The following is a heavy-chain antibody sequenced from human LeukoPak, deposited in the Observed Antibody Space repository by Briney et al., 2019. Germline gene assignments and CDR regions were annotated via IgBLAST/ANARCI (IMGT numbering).Heavy chain of an antibody. CDR3: ARQGSNSSGWYPVDD. V-gene: IGHV1-2*02. CDR2: MNPNSGGT. D-gene: IGHD6-19*01. Sequence: ASVKVSCKASGYTFTGYYMHWVRQAPGQGLEWMGWMNPNSGGTKYAQTFQGRVTLTRDTSISTAYLELSSLTSDDTAVYFCARQGSNSSGWYPVDDWGQGTLVTVSS. J-gene: IGHJ4*02. CDR1: GYTFTGYY.